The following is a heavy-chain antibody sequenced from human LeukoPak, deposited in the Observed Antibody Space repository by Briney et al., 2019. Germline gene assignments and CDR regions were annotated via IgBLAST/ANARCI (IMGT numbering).Heavy chain of an antibody. D-gene: IGHD3-3*01. V-gene: IGHV3-53*01. J-gene: IGHJ5*02. CDR1: GFTVSSNY. CDR2: IYSGGST. Sequence: GGSLRLSCAASGFTVSSNYMSWVRQAPGKGLEWVSVIYSGGSTYYADSVKGRFTISRDNSKNTLYLQMNSLRAEDTAVYYCARSRYDFWSGYHTSFDPWGQGTLVTVSS. CDR3: ARSRYDFWSGYHTSFDP.